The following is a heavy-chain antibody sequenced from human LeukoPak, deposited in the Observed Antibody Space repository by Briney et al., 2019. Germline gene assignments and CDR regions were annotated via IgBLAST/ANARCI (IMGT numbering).Heavy chain of an antibody. CDR2: IYYSGST. Sequence: GSLRLSCAASGFTFSSYSMNWIRQPPGKGLEWIGSIYYSGSTYYNPSLKSRVTISVDTSKNQFSLKLSSVTAADTAVYYCARATRNGSYYHDAIDYWGQGTLVTVSS. CDR1: GFTFSSYS. CDR3: ARATRNGSYYHDAIDY. V-gene: IGHV4-39*07. J-gene: IGHJ4*02. D-gene: IGHD1-26*01.